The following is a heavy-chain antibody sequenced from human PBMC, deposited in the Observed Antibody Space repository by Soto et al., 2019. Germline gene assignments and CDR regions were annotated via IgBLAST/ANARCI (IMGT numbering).Heavy chain of an antibody. Sequence: GASVKVSCKASGYTFTSYDINWVRQATGQGLEWMGWMNPNSGNTGYAQKFQGRVTMTRNTSISTAYMELSSLRSEDTAVYYCASTLTYGDYAQDAFDIWGQGTMVIVSS. CDR3: ASTLTYGDYAQDAFDI. CDR2: MNPNSGNT. D-gene: IGHD4-17*01. J-gene: IGHJ3*02. V-gene: IGHV1-8*01. CDR1: GYTFTSYD.